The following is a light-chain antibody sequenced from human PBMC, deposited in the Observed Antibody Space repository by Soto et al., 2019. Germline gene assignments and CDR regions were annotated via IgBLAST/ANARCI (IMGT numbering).Light chain of an antibody. Sequence: EIVTTQSPATLSVSPGERATLSCRASESVSSNLAWNQQKPGQAPRLLIYGASTRATGIPARFSGSGSGTEFTLTISSLQSEDFAVYYCQQYNNWPQTFGQGTKVEIK. J-gene: IGKJ1*01. V-gene: IGKV3-15*01. CDR2: GAS. CDR1: ESVSSN. CDR3: QQYNNWPQT.